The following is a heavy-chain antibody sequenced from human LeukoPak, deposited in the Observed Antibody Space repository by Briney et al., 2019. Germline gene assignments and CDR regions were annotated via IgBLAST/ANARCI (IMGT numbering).Heavy chain of an antibody. CDR3: ACTSRPIDA. CDR2: IKGDGSGA. Sequence: GGSLTLSCAASGFTFSAYWMHWVRQAPGKGLVWVSRIKGDGSGASYADSVKGRFTISRDNAKNTLYLEMKSLRAEDTAVYYCACTSRPIDAWGQGTLVTVSS. J-gene: IGHJ5*02. D-gene: IGHD2-8*01. CDR1: GFTFSAYW. V-gene: IGHV3-74*01.